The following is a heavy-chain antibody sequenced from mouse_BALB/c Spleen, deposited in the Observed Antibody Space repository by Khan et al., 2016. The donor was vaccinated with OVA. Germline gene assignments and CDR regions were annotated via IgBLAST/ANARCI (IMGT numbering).Heavy chain of an antibody. V-gene: IGHV1S136*01. CDR3: ASRDYYGSSSFAY. D-gene: IGHD1-1*01. J-gene: IGHJ3*01. CDR2: INPYNDGT. Sequence: VQLQQPGPELVKPGASVKMSCKASGYTFTSYVMHWVKQKPGQGLEWIGYINPYNDGTKYNEKFKGKATLTSDKSSSTAYMELSSLTSEDSAVYYCASRDYYGSSSFAYWGQGTLVTVSA. CDR1: GYTFTSYV.